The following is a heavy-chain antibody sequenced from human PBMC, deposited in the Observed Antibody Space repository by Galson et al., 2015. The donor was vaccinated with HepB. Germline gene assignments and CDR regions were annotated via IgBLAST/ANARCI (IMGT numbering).Heavy chain of an antibody. CDR3: ARDLTWAPKVVSGFPTYYYYYMDV. J-gene: IGHJ6*03. Sequence: SVKVSCKASGYTFTGYYMHWVRQAPGQGLEWMGWINPNSGGTNYAQKFQGRVTMTRDTSISAAYMELSRLRSDDTAVYYCARDLTWAPKVVSGFPTYYYYYMDVWGKGTTVTVSS. CDR2: INPNSGGT. CDR1: GYTFTGYY. D-gene: IGHD2-2*01. V-gene: IGHV1-2*02.